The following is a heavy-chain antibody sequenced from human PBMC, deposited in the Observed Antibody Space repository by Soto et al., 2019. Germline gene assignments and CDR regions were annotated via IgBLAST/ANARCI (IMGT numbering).Heavy chain of an antibody. Sequence: SETLSLTCTVSGSSISSYYWSWIRQPPGKGLEWIGYIYYSGSTNYNPSLKSRVTISVNTSKNQFSMKWTSVTAADTAVYYCARLYPSYGDYFDYWGQGTLVTVSS. CDR2: IYYSGST. V-gene: IGHV4-59*08. CDR1: GSSISSYY. CDR3: ARLYPSYGDYFDY. J-gene: IGHJ4*02. D-gene: IGHD4-17*01.